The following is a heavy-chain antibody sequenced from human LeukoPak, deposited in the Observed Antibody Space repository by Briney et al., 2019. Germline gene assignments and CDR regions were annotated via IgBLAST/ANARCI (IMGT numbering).Heavy chain of an antibody. V-gene: IGHV3-30*01. D-gene: IGHD3-10*01. J-gene: IGHJ6*02. CDR2: ILYDGSNK. CDR1: GFTFSTYV. CDR3: ARVVAGSVYNSGMDV. Sequence: AGGSLRLSCAASGFTFSTYVMHWVRQAPGKGLQWVAVILYDGSNKYFADSVKGRFIISRDYSKNTLYLQMNSLTAEDTAVYYCARVVAGSVYNSGMDVWGQGTTVTVSS.